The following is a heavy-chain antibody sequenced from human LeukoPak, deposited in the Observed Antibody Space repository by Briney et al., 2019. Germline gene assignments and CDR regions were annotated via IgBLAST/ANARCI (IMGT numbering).Heavy chain of an antibody. V-gene: IGHV3-23*01. CDR3: AKSRLTTSPSEETWFDP. D-gene: IGHD3-22*01. CDR2: IIGSGGST. CDR1: GFTFSSYA. Sequence: GGSLRLSCAASGFTFSSYAMSWVRQAPGKGLEWVSAIIGSGGSTYYADSVKGRFTISRDNSKNTLYLQMNSLRAEDTAVYYCAKSRLTTSPSEETWFDPWGQGTVLTDSP. J-gene: IGHJ5*02.